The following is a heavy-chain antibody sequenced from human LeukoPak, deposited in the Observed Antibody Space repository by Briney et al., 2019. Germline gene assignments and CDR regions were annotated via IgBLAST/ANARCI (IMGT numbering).Heavy chain of an antibody. D-gene: IGHD3-10*01. CDR3: ARVSTPNWVWFGEFDY. J-gene: IGHJ4*02. Sequence: PSETLSLTCTASGGSISSYYWSWIRQPPGKGLEWIGYIYYSGSTNYNPSLKSRVTISVDTSKNQFSLKLSSVTAADTAVYYCARVSTPNWVWFGEFDYWGQGTLVTVSS. CDR2: IYYSGST. CDR1: GGSISSYY. V-gene: IGHV4-59*01.